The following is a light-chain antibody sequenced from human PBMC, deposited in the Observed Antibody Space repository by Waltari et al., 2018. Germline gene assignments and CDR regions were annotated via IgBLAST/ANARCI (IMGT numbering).Light chain of an antibody. J-gene: IGKJ2*01. V-gene: IGKV4-1*01. CDR3: QEYYSTPLT. CDR2: WAS. CDR1: QSVLYSSNNKNY. Sequence: DIVMTQSPDSLAVSLGERATIHCKSSQSVLYSSNNKNYLAWYQQKPGQPPKLLISWASNRESGVPDRFSGSGSGTDFTLTISSLQAEDVAVYYCQEYYSTPLTFGQGTKLEIK.